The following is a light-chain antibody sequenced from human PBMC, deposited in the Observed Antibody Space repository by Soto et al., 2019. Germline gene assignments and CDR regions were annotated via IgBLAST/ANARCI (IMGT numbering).Light chain of an antibody. V-gene: IGKV3-20*01. CDR2: YAS. J-gene: IGKJ5*01. Sequence: EVVLTQSPATLSLSPGQRATLSCRASHSVGTNLMWYQQKPGQPPRLLISYASNRATGMPDRFSGSGSGTDYTLTISRLEPEDFAVYYCQQYGSSPPITFGQGTRWRL. CDR3: QQYGSSPPIT. CDR1: HSVGTN.